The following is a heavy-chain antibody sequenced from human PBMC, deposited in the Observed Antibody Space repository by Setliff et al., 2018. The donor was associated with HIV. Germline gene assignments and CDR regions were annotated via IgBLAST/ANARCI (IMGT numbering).Heavy chain of an antibody. CDR3: AKGAGFYGDYTFDY. Sequence: PSETLSLTCTVSGGSLNTGTYDWSWIRQPAGKGLEWIGRIAKTGSTNYNPSLKSRLTISMDASKNKFSLKLTSVTSADTAVYYCAKGAGFYGDYTFDYWGQGNLVTVSS. CDR1: GGSLNTGTYD. CDR2: IAKTGST. J-gene: IGHJ4*02. V-gene: IGHV4-61*10. D-gene: IGHD4-17*01.